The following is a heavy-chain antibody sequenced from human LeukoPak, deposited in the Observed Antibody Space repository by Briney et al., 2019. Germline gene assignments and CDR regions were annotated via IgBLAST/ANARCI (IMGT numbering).Heavy chain of an antibody. CDR3: ARVPSLLLWFEELCSWFDP. Sequence: SETLSLTRAVYGGSFSGYYWSWIRQPPGKGLEWMGEINHSGSTNYNPSLKSRVTISVDTSKNQFSLKLSSVASADTAVYYCARVPSLLLWFEELCSWFDPWGQGTLVTVSS. CDR1: GGSFSGYY. J-gene: IGHJ5*02. CDR2: INHSGST. V-gene: IGHV4-34*01. D-gene: IGHD3-10*01.